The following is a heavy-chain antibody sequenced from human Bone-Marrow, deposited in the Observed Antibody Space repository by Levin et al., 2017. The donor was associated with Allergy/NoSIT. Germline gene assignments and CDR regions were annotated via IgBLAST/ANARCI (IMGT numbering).Heavy chain of an antibody. V-gene: IGHV3-53*01. CDR3: ARDHYYGSGSYEH. CDR2: IYSGGST. Sequence: SCAASGFTVSSNYMSWVRQAPGKGLEWVSVIYSGGSTYYADSVKGRFTVSRDNSKNTVYLQMNSLRAEDTAVYYCARDHYYGSGSYEHWGQGTLVTVSS. CDR1: GFTVSSNY. J-gene: IGHJ4*02. D-gene: IGHD3-10*01.